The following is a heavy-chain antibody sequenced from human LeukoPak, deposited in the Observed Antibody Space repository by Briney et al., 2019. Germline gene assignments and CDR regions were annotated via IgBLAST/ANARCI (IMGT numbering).Heavy chain of an antibody. CDR2: IYYGGST. J-gene: IGHJ4*02. Sequence: SETLSLTCTVSGGSISSSSYYWDWIRQPPGKGLEWIGNIYYGGSTYYNPSLKSRVTISIDTSKIQFSLKLSSVTAADTAVYYCARLALQEVGATQTYYLDYWGQGTLVTVSS. V-gene: IGHV4-39*07. CDR3: ARLALQEVGATQTYYLDY. D-gene: IGHD1-26*01. CDR1: GGSISSSSYY.